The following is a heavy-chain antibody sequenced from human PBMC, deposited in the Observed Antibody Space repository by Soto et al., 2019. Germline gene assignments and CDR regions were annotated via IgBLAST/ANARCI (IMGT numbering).Heavy chain of an antibody. V-gene: IGHV3-23*01. J-gene: IGHJ4*02. D-gene: IGHD6-19*01. CDR2: IRGRGGRT. CDR1: GFSFGNYA. CDR3: AKKHSSGPFDY. Sequence: GGSLRLSCAASGFSFGNYAMSWVRQAPGKGLEWVSGIRGRGGRTDYADPAKGRFTISRGNSKNTLYLQMNSLRAEDAAVYYCAKKHSSGPFDYWGQGTLVTVSS.